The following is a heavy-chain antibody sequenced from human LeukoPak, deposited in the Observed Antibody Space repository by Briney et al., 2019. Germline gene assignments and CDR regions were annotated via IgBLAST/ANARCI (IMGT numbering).Heavy chain of an antibody. D-gene: IGHD4-23*01. CDR2: INPSGGST. Sequence: ASVKVSCKASGYTFTSYFIHWVRQAPGQGLEWVGIINPSGGSTNYAQKFQGRVTMTRDTSTSTVYMELSSLRSEDTAVYYCATAKFGGNSYFDYWGQGTLVTVSS. J-gene: IGHJ4*02. CDR1: GYTFTSYF. V-gene: IGHV1-46*01. CDR3: ATAKFGGNSYFDY.